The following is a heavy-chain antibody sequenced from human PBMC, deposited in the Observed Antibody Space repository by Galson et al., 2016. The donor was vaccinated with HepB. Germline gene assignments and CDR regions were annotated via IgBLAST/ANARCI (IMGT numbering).Heavy chain of an antibody. CDR1: GASIISDSYN. Sequence: SETLSLTCTVSGASIISDSYNWGWIRQPPGKGLEWIATIYHTGRPYYSPSLQSRITISVDTSKNQFSLSLRSVTTADTATYYCARHPTGYPNWFDSWGQGALVAVSS. J-gene: IGHJ5*01. D-gene: IGHD3-9*01. CDR3: ARHPTGYPNWFDS. V-gene: IGHV4-39*01. CDR2: IYHTGRP.